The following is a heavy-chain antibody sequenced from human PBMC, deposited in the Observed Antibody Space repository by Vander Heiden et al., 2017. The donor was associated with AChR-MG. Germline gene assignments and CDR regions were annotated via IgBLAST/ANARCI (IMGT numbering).Heavy chain of an antibody. CDR3: AKDITMIVVGIDY. V-gene: IGHV3-9*01. CDR2: ISWNSGSI. D-gene: IGHD3-22*01. Sequence: EVQLVESGGGLVQPGRSLRLSCAASGLPFDDYAMHWVRQAPGKGLEWVSGISWNSGSIGYADSVKGRFTISRDNAKNSLYLQMNSLRAEDTALYYCAKDITMIVVGIDYWGQGTLVTVSS. J-gene: IGHJ4*02. CDR1: GLPFDDYA.